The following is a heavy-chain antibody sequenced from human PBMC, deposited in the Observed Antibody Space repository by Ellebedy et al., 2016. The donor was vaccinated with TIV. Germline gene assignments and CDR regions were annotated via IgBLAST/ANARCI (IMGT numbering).Heavy chain of an antibody. CDR1: GGSLSGHY. J-gene: IGHJ4*02. D-gene: IGHD2-15*01. Sequence: MPSETLSLTCAVSGGSLSGHYWSWIRQPPGKGLEWIGYIYSSGNTKYSPSLESRITISRDTSKNQFSLRLSSVTAADTAVYYCARQYCSDHSCYAFEVWGQGTLVTVSS. V-gene: IGHV4-59*11. CDR2: IYSSGNT. CDR3: ARQYCSDHSCYAFEV.